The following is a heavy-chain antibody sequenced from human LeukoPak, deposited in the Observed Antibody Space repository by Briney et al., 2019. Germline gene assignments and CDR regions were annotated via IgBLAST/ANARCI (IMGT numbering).Heavy chain of an antibody. CDR2: IRYDGSNK. J-gene: IGHJ6*02. CDR3: AKGPIEASYGMDV. V-gene: IGHV3-30*02. CDR1: GFTFSSYA. D-gene: IGHD2-15*01. Sequence: GGSLRLSCAASGFTFSSYAMSWVRQAPGKGLEWVAFIRYDGSNKYYADSVKGRFTISRDNSKNTLYLQMNSLRAEDTAVYYCAKGPIEASYGMDVWGQGTTVTVSS.